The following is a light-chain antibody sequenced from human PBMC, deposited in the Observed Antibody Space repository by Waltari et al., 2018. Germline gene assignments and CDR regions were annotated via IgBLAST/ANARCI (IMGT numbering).Light chain of an antibody. CDR3: QQRSNWPPYT. CDR1: QSVSSY. Sequence: EIVLTLSPVTLSLSPGDRATLSCRASQSVSSYLAWYQQKPGQAPRLLLYEASNRATGSPAMFSGSGSGRDVTLTISSLEPEDFAVYYCQQRSNWPPYTFGQGTKLEIK. V-gene: IGKV3-11*02. J-gene: IGKJ2*01. CDR2: EAS.